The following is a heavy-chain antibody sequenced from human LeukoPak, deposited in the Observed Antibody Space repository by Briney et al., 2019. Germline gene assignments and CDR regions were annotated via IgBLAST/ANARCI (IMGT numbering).Heavy chain of an antibody. D-gene: IGHD3-3*01. Sequence: ASVKVSCKASGYTFTGYYMHWVRQAPGQGLEWMGWINPNSGGTNFAQKFQGRVTMTRDTSITTAYMELSRLRSDDTAVYYCARDGLTIFGVLSDMPFDYWGQGTLVTVSS. CDR1: GYTFTGYY. CDR2: INPNSGGT. V-gene: IGHV1-2*02. J-gene: IGHJ4*02. CDR3: ARDGLTIFGVLSDMPFDY.